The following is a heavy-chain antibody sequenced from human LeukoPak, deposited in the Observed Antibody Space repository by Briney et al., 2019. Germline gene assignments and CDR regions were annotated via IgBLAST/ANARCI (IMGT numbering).Heavy chain of an antibody. CDR3: TTSGSYTTYGMDV. D-gene: IGHD1-26*01. CDR1: GFTFSGSA. J-gene: IGHJ6*02. Sequence: GGSLRLSCAASGFTFSGSAMHWVRQASGKGLEWVGRIRSKANSYATAYAASVKGRFTISRDDSKNTAYLQMNSLKTEDTAVYYCTTSGSYTTYGMDVWGQGTMVTVSS. CDR2: IRSKANSYAT. V-gene: IGHV3-73*01.